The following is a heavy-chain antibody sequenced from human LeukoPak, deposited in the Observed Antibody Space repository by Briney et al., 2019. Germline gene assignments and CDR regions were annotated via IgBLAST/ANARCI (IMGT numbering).Heavy chain of an antibody. Sequence: PSETLSLTCTVSGGSVSSSSYYWGWIRQPPGKGLEWIGSIYYSGSTYYNPSLKSRVTISVDASKNQFSLKLSSVTAADTALYYCASGGIAARPGPNWFDPWGQGTLVTVSS. D-gene: IGHD6-6*01. J-gene: IGHJ5*02. CDR2: IYYSGST. CDR1: GGSVSSSSYY. CDR3: ASGGIAARPGPNWFDP. V-gene: IGHV4-39*01.